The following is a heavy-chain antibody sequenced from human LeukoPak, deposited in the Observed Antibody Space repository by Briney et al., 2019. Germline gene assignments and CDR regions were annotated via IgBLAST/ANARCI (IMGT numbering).Heavy chain of an antibody. CDR2: INWNRGSI. D-gene: IGHD5-12*01. Sequence: PGRSLRLSCAASGFTFDDYAMHWVRQAPGKGLEWVSSINWNRGSIVYADSVKGRFTISRDNAKRSLYLQMNSLRAEDTALYYCAKDRRGYDEAFDYWGQGTLVTVSS. V-gene: IGHV3-9*01. CDR1: GFTFDDYA. CDR3: AKDRRGYDEAFDY. J-gene: IGHJ4*02.